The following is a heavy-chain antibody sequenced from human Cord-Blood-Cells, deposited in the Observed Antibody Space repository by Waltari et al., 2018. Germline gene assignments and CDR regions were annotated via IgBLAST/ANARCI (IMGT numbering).Heavy chain of an antibody. CDR3: ARGGYCSSTSCPYYFDY. Sequence: QVQLVQSGAEVTKPGSSVKVSCKASGGTFSSYAISWVRQAPGQGLEWMGGIIPILGIANYAQKFQGRVTITADESTSTAYMELSSLRSEDTAVYYCARGGYCSSTSCPYYFDYWGQGTLVTVSS. V-gene: IGHV1-69*04. CDR1: GGTFSSYA. J-gene: IGHJ4*02. D-gene: IGHD2-2*01. CDR2: IIPILGIA.